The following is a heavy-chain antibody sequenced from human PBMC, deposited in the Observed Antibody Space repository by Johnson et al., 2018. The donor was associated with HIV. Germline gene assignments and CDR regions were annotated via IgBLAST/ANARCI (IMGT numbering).Heavy chain of an antibody. V-gene: IGHV3-7*01. CDR1: GFTFSSYW. Sequence: VQLVESGGGLVQPGGSLRLSCAASGFTFSSYWMSWVRQAPGKGLEWVANIKQDGSNKYYADSVKGRFTLSRDNSKTTLYLQMNSLRAEDTAVYYCAKDRGDGYTTAWAFDIWGQGTMVTVSS. D-gene: IGHD5-24*01. CDR2: IKQDGSNK. J-gene: IGHJ3*02. CDR3: AKDRGDGYTTAWAFDI.